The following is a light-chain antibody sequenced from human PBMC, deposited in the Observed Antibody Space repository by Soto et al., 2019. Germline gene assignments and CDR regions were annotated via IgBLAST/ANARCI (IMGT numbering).Light chain of an antibody. Sequence: QSALTQPASVSGSPGQSITISCTGTSSDIGANNFVSWYQQHPGKAPKVLIYEVSNRPSGISKRFSGSKSGNTASLTISGLRTEDEADYYCNSYTNTGARVFGGGTQLTVL. CDR3: NSYTNTGARV. J-gene: IGLJ2*01. CDR1: SSDIGANNF. V-gene: IGLV2-14*03. CDR2: EVS.